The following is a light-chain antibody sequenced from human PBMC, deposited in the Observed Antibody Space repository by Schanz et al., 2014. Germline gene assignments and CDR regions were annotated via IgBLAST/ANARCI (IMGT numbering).Light chain of an antibody. J-gene: IGLJ3*02. CDR3: QSYDSSLSGWV. Sequence: QSVLTQPPSVSGAPGQRVTISCTGSSSNIGGGYDVHWYQHLPGTAPKLLIFGNSARPSGVPDRFSGSRSGTSASLAITGLQADDEAVYYCQSYDSSLSGWVFGGGTKLTVL. CDR1: SSNIGGGYD. V-gene: IGLV1-40*01. CDR2: GNS.